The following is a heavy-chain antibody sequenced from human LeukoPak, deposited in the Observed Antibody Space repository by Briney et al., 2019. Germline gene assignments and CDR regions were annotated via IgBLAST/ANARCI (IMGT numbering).Heavy chain of an antibody. CDR1: GGTFSSYA. Sequence: GASVKVSCKASGGTFSSYAISWVRQAPGQGLEWMGRIIPILGIANYAQKFQGRVTITADKSTSTAYMELSSLRSEDTAVYYCASFRLGSGSLDYWGQGTLVTVSS. CDR2: IIPILGIA. D-gene: IGHD1-26*01. J-gene: IGHJ4*02. CDR3: ASFRLGSGSLDY. V-gene: IGHV1-69*04.